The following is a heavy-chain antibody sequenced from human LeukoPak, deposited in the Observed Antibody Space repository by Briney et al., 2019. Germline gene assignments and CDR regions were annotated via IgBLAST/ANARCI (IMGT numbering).Heavy chain of an antibody. CDR1: GFTFSGHY. CDR2: TRNKANSYTT. CDR3: AREDYGDYGAYDY. J-gene: IGHJ4*02. Sequence: PGGSLRLSCAASGFTFSGHYMDWVRQAPGKGLEWVGRTRNKANSYTTEYAASVKGRFTISRDDSKNSLYLQMNSLKTEDTAVYYCAREDYGDYGAYDYWGQGTLVTVSS. V-gene: IGHV3-72*01. D-gene: IGHD4-17*01.